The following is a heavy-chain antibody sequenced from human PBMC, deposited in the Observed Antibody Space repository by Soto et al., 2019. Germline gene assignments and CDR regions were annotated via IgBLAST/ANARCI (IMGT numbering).Heavy chain of an antibody. CDR3: ARYGGPNYGDYFDY. D-gene: IGHD4-17*01. CDR2: IKQDGSEK. CDR1: GFTFSSYW. J-gene: IGHJ4*02. Sequence: EVQLVESGGGLVQPGGSLRLSCAASGFTFSSYWMSWVRQAPGKGLEWVVNIKQDGSEKYYVDSVKGRFTISRDNAKNSLYLQMNSLRAEDTAVYYCARYGGPNYGDYFDYWGQGTLVTVSS. V-gene: IGHV3-7*01.